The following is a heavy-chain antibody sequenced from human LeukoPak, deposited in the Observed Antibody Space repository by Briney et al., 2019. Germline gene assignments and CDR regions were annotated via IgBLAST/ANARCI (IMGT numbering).Heavy chain of an antibody. J-gene: IGHJ4*02. CDR1: GLTVSKNY. V-gene: IGHV3-53*01. CDR2: IYSGGST. CDR3: ASLSAGYYYDSSGYFPLDY. D-gene: IGHD3-22*01. Sequence: GGSLRLSCAASGLTVSKNYMSWVRQAPGKGLEWVSVIYSGGSTYYADSVKGRFTISRDNSKNTLYLQMNSLRAEDTAVYYCASLSAGYYYDSSGYFPLDYWGQGTLVTVSS.